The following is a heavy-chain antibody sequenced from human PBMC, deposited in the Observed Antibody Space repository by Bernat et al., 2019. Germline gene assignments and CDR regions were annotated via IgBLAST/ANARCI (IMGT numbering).Heavy chain of an antibody. V-gene: IGHV3-73*02. CDR1: GSSFTDPA. CDR2: IRSKTNKCTT. D-gene: IGHD3-16*01. CDR3: TRLESTLQGIMTFSYYMDV. J-gene: IGHJ6*03. Sequence: EVQLVESGGGWVQPGGSLNLPLEASGSSFTDPAMNGVGKSSGKGLEGVGGIRSKTNKCTTAYAASVNGRFTLSRDDSKNTAYQQMNSLTSEDTAVYYCTRLESTLQGIMTFSYYMDVWGKGTTVPVSS.